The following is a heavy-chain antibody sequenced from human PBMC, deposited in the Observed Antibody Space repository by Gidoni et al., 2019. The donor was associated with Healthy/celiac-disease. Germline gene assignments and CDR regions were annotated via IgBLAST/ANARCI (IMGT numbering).Heavy chain of an antibody. D-gene: IGHD3-22*01. Sequence: RLSCAASGFTFSSYAMSWVRQAPGKGLEWVSAISGSGGSTYYADSVKGRFTISRDNSKNTLYLQMNSLRAEDTAVYYCAKDQKTYYYDSSGYLGYWGQGTLVTVSS. CDR2: ISGSGGST. V-gene: IGHV3-23*01. CDR1: GFTFSSYA. J-gene: IGHJ4*02. CDR3: AKDQKTYYYDSSGYLGY.